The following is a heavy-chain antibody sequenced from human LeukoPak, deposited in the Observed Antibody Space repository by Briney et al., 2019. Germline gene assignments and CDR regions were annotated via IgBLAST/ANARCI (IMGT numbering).Heavy chain of an antibody. V-gene: IGHV4-59*08. CDR3: ARHYPIVVVTADAFDL. D-gene: IGHD2-21*02. Sequence: SETLSLTCTVSGGSISSYYWSWIRQPPGKGLEWIGYIYYSGSTNYNPSLKSRVTISVDTSKNQFSLKLSSVTAADTAVYYCARHYPIVVVTADAFDLWGQGTMVTVSS. J-gene: IGHJ3*01. CDR1: GGSISSYY. CDR2: IYYSGST.